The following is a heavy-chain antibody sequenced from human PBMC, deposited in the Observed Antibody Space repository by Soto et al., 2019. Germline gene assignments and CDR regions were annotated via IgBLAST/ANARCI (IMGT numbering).Heavy chain of an antibody. CDR1: GFTFISYA. CDR3: AKDVGYSSSWYRGNWFDP. Sequence: PGGSLRLSCAASGFTFISYAMSWVRQAPGKGLEWVSAISGSGGSTYYADSVKGRFTISRDNSKNTLYLQMNSLRAEDTAVYYCAKDVGYSSSWYRGNWFDPWGQGTLVTVSS. V-gene: IGHV3-23*01. D-gene: IGHD6-13*01. CDR2: ISGSGGST. J-gene: IGHJ5*02.